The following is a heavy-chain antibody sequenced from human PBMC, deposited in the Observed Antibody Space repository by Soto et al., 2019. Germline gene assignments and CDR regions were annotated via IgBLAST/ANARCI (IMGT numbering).Heavy chain of an antibody. J-gene: IGHJ5*02. V-gene: IGHV4-59*02. CDR2: AHYSGTT. Sequence: ALLPMSLTCTVVEGSVTSYYWTWIRQPPGKGLEWIGYAHYSGTTNYSPSLRGRVIMSVDTSTNQFSLKLNSVTAADAAVYYCARVPCPWGQGTLVTVS. CDR1: EGSVTSYY. CDR3: ARVPCP.